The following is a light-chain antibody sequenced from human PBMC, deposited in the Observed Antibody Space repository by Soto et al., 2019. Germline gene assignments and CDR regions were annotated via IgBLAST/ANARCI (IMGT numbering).Light chain of an antibody. Sequence: QSVLTQPPSVSGALGQRVTISCTGSSPNIGAGYGVHWYQQLPGTAPKLLIYGNSNRPSGVPDRFSGSKSGTSASLAITGLQAEDEADYYCQSYDSSLSGWVFGGGTKLTVL. V-gene: IGLV1-40*01. CDR1: SPNIGAGYG. CDR3: QSYDSSLSGWV. J-gene: IGLJ3*02. CDR2: GNS.